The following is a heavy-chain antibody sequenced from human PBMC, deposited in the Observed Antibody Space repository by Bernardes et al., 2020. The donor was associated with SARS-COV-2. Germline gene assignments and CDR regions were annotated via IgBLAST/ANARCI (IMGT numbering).Heavy chain of an antibody. J-gene: IGHJ4*02. Sequence: GGSLRLSCAASGFTFSSYDMHWVRQGTGKGLEWVSGIGSAGDPYYPGSVKGRFTISRENAKKSLFLQMNSLRAGDTAVYYCARGARDYSDTSGYFSPPFDYWGQGILVTVSS. CDR2: IGSAGDP. CDR1: GFTFSSYD. CDR3: ARGARDYSDTSGYFSPPFDY. D-gene: IGHD3-22*01. V-gene: IGHV3-13*05.